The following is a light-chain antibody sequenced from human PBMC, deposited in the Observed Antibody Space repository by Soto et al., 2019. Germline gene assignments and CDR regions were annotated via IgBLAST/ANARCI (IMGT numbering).Light chain of an antibody. CDR2: CAS. V-gene: IGKV3-20*01. CDR1: QSVSSSY. Sequence: EIVLTQSPGTLSLSPGERATLSCRACQSVSSSYLAWYQQKPGQAPRLLIYCASSRATGIPDRFSGSGSGTDFTLTIRRLEPEDFAVYYCQQYGSSPPYTFGQGTKLEIK. CDR3: QQYGSSPPYT. J-gene: IGKJ2*01.